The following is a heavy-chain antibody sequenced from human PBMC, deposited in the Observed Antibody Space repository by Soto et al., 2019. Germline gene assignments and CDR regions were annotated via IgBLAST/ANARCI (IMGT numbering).Heavy chain of an antibody. CDR2: IIPIFGTA. V-gene: IGHV1-69*01. D-gene: IGHD2-2*02. CDR1: GGTFSSYA. CDR3: ARGYCSSTSCYIKAYYYGMDV. Sequence: QVQLVQSGAEVKKPGSSVKVSCKASGGTFSSYAISWVRQAPGQGLEWMGAIIPIFGTANYAQKFQGRVTITADESTSTAYMELSSLRSEDTAVYYCARGYCSSTSCYIKAYYYGMDVWGQGTTVTVSS. J-gene: IGHJ6*02.